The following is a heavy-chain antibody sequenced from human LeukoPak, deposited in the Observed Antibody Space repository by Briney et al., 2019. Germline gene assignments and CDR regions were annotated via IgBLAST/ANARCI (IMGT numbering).Heavy chain of an antibody. J-gene: IGHJ3*02. V-gene: IGHV4-59*01. CDR1: GGSISSYY. Sequence: SETLSLTCSVSGGSISSYYWSWLRQPPGKGLEWIGYISYSGSTNYNPSLNSRVTISVDTSKNQFSLKLSSVTAADTAVYYCARAPLYDDPLRGAFDIWGQGTMVTVSS. CDR2: ISYSGST. D-gene: IGHD5/OR15-5a*01. CDR3: ARAPLYDDPLRGAFDI.